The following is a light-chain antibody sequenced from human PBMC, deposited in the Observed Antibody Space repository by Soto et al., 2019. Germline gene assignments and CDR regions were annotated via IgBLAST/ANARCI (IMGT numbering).Light chain of an antibody. CDR2: GAS. CDR1: QNLSRN. Sequence: EMVMTQSPATLSVSPGERATLSCRASQNLSRNLAWYQQQPGQAPRLLIYGASTRATGIPARFSGSGSGTAFTLTISSLQSEDFAVYYGQQYDNWPHTFGQGTKLEIK. J-gene: IGKJ2*01. CDR3: QQYDNWPHT. V-gene: IGKV3-15*01.